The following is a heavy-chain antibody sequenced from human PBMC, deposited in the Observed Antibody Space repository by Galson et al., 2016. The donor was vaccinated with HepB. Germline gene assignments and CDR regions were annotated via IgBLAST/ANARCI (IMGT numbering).Heavy chain of an antibody. V-gene: IGHV3-21*01. CDR1: GFTFSTYS. Sequence: SLRLSCAASGFTFSTYSMNWVRQAPGKGLEWVSFISITSGYKYYADSLTGRVTISRDNAKNSLYLQMNSLRAEDTAVYYCARPPEGDRRYFDLWGRGTLVTVSS. CDR3: ARPPEGDRRYFDL. J-gene: IGHJ2*01. D-gene: IGHD3-16*01. CDR2: ISITSGYK.